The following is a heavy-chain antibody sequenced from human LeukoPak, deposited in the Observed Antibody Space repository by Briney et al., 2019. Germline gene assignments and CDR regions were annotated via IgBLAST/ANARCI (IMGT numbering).Heavy chain of an antibody. CDR1: GGSISSYY. CDR3: ARDFGYGDYFFDD. V-gene: IGHV4-4*07. D-gene: IGHD4-17*01. J-gene: IGHJ4*02. Sequence: TETLSLTCTVSGGSISSYYWSWIRQPAGEGLEWIGRLHTSGSTHYNPSLKSRVTMSVDTSKDQFSLKLSSVTAADTAVYYCARDFGYGDYFFDDWGQGTLVTVSS. CDR2: LHTSGST.